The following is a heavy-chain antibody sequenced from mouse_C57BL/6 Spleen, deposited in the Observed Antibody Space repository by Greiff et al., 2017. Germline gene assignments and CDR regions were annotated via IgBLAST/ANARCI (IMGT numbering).Heavy chain of an antibody. CDR2: ISYDGSN. V-gene: IGHV3-6*01. J-gene: IGHJ4*01. Sequence: EVQLQQSGPGLVKPSQSLSLTCSVTGYSITSGYYWNWIRQFPGNKLEWMGYISYDGSNNYNPSLKNRISITRDTSKNQFFLKLNSVTTEDTATYYCARDYGSRVRGAMDYWGQGTSVTVSS. D-gene: IGHD1-1*01. CDR1: GYSITSGYY. CDR3: ARDYGSRVRGAMDY.